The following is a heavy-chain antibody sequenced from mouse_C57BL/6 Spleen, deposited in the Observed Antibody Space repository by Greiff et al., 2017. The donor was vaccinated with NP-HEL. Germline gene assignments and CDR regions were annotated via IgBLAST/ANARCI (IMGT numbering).Heavy chain of an antibody. J-gene: IGHJ2*01. CDR2: INPGSGGT. D-gene: IGHD4-1*01. V-gene: IGHV1-54*01. Sequence: QVQLQQSGAELVRPGTSVKVSCKASGYAFTNYLIEWVKQRPGQGLEWIGVINPGSGGTNYNEKFKGKATLTADKSSSTAYMQLSSLTSEDSAVYFCAREELGPFDYWGQGTTLTVSS. CDR3: AREELGPFDY. CDR1: GYAFTNYL.